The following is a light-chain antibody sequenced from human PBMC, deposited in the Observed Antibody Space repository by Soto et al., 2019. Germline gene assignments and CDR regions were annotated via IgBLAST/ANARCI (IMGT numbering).Light chain of an antibody. CDR3: GTWDSSLSAWV. J-gene: IGLJ3*02. CDR1: SSNIGSNA. Sequence: QAVVTQPPSVSAAPGQRVTISCSGSSSNIGSNAVSWYQHLPGTAPKYVIYDNDQRPSGIPDRFSGSRSGTSATLGITGLQTGDEADYYCGTWDSSLSAWVFGGGTKLTVL. CDR2: DND. V-gene: IGLV1-51*01.